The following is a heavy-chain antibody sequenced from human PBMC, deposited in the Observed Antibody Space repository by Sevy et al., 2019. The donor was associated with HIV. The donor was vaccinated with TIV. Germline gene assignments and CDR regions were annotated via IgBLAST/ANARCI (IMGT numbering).Heavy chain of an antibody. CDR3: ARAGGTTDWGMDV. CDR1: GGSISSYY. J-gene: IGHJ6*02. CDR2: LYYNGRT. Sequence: SETLSLTCTVSGGSISSYYWTWIRQSPGKGLECIGYLYYNGRTIYNPSLTSRVTISLDTSKNQFSLGLSSVTAADTAVYFCARAGGTTDWGMDVWGQGTTVTVSS. D-gene: IGHD1-1*01. V-gene: IGHV4-59*01.